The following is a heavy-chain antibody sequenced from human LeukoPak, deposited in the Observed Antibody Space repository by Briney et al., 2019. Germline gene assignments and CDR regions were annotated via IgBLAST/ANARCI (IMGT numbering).Heavy chain of an antibody. Sequence: GGSLRLSCAASGFTFSSYSMNWVRQAPGKGLEWVSSISSSSSYIYYADSVKGRFAISRDNAKNSLYLQMNSLRAEDTAVYYCARAESRTTLLWFGDRASSNYYYMDVWGKGTTVTISS. J-gene: IGHJ6*03. CDR2: ISSSSSYI. CDR1: GFTFSSYS. CDR3: ARAESRTTLLWFGDRASSNYYYMDV. V-gene: IGHV3-21*01. D-gene: IGHD3-10*01.